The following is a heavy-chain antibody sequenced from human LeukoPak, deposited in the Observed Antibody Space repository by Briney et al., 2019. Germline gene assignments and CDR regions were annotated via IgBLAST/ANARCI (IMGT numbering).Heavy chain of an antibody. Sequence: ASVKVSCKASGYTFTGYYMHWVRQAPGQGLEWMGRINPNNGATNYAQKFQGRDTITGDTSISTAYMELSSLRSDDTAVYYCTRESGSYHGNDYWGQGTLVTVSS. CDR1: GYTFTGYY. CDR3: TRESGSYHGNDY. D-gene: IGHD1-26*01. V-gene: IGHV1-2*06. CDR2: INPNNGAT. J-gene: IGHJ4*02.